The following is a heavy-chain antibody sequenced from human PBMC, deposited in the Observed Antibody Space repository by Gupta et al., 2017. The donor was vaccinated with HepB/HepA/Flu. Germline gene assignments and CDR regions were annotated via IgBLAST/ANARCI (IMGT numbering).Heavy chain of an antibody. D-gene: IGHD6-13*01. CDR1: GGSFSGYY. J-gene: IGHJ4*02. CDR2: INHSGST. Sequence: QVQLQQWGAGLLKPSETLSLTCAVYGGSFSGYYWSWFRQPPGKGLEWIGEINHSGSTNYNPSLKSRVTISVDTSKNQFSLKLSSVTAADTAVYYCARGQLNIAAVETRYFDYWGQGTLVTVSS. CDR3: ARGQLNIAAVETRYFDY. V-gene: IGHV4-34*01.